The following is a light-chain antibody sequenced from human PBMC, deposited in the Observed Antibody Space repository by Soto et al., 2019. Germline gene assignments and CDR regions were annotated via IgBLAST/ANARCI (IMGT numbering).Light chain of an antibody. V-gene: IGKV3-11*01. CDR2: DAS. CDR1: QFIDRY. Sequence: EIVLTQSPATLSLSPVERANLSRRASQFIDRYLAWYRQIPGQAPRLLIYDASNRAPGIPDRFSGGGSGTDFTLTISSLEPEDFAVYYCQQRSNLPPTFGQGTRLEIK. J-gene: IGKJ5*01. CDR3: QQRSNLPPT.